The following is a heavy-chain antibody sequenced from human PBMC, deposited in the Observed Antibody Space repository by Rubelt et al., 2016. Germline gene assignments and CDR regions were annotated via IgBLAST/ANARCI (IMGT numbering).Heavy chain of an antibody. J-gene: IGHJ4*02. CDR1: GDSISSYY. CDR2: IYHSGGT. D-gene: IGHD4-17*01. Sequence: QVQLQESGPGLVKPSETLSLTCTVSGDSISSYYWGWIRQPPGEGLEWIGSIYHSGGTYYNPSLKSRVTISVDASKNTLSLKLSSVTAADTAVYYCARGRDGDRMGCWGQGTLVTVSS. V-gene: IGHV4-38-2*02. CDR3: ARGRDGDRMGC.